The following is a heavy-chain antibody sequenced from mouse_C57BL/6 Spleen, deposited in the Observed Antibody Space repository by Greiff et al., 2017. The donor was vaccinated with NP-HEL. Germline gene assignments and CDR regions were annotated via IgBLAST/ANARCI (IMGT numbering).Heavy chain of an antibody. CDR1: GYTFTSYW. CDR2: IHPNSGST. V-gene: IGHV1-64*01. CDR3: AREGLITTVVATDYYAMDY. D-gene: IGHD1-1*01. Sequence: QVQLQQPGAELVKPGASVKLSCKASGYTFTSYWMHWVKQRPGQGLEWIGMIHPNSGSTNYNEKFKSKATLTVDKSSSTAYMQLSSLTSEDSAVYYCAREGLITTVVATDYYAMDYWGQGTSVTVSS. J-gene: IGHJ4*01.